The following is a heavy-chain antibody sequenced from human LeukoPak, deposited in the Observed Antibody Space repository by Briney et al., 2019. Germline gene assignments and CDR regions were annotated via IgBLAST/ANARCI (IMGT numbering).Heavy chain of an antibody. V-gene: IGHV3-33*01. Sequence: PGRSLRLSCAASGFTFSSYGMHWVRQAPGKGLEWVAVVWYDGSNIYYADSVKGRFTISRDNSKNTLYLQMNSLRAEDTAVYYCARGGAYYYDSSGYYSDAFDIWGQGTMVTVSS. CDR1: GFTFSSYG. CDR3: ARGGAYYYDSSGYYSDAFDI. D-gene: IGHD3-22*01. CDR2: VWYDGSNI. J-gene: IGHJ3*02.